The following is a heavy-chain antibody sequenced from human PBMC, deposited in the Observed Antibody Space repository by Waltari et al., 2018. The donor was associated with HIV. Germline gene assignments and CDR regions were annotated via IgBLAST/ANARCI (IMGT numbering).Heavy chain of an antibody. CDR2: KKQDGSEK. V-gene: IGHV3-7*01. CDR1: GFTFSLYW. J-gene: IGHJ3*02. CDR3: ARMGLMMYAIGAFDI. D-gene: IGHD2-8*01. Sequence: EVQLVESGGGLVQPGGSLRLSCAASGFTFSLYWMSWVRQAPGKGREWVSNKKQDGSEKHYVDSVKGRFTIYRDNAKKSLYLQMNSLRAEDTAVYYCARMGLMMYAIGAFDIWGQGTMVTVSS.